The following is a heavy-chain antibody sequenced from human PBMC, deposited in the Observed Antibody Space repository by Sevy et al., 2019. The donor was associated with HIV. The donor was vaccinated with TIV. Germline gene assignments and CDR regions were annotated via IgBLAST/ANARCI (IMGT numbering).Heavy chain of an antibody. V-gene: IGHV3-48*01. Sequence: GGSLRLSCGAAVFSFSTYSLNWVRQAPGKGLEWISYISGTSQTIYYADSVKGRFTISRDNAKNSLYLQMNSLGAEDTAIYYCARVPLYDDPWYCDHWGQGSLVTVSS. D-gene: IGHD2-15*01. CDR1: VFSFSTYS. CDR2: ISGTSQTI. J-gene: IGHJ4*02. CDR3: ARVPLYDDPWYCDH.